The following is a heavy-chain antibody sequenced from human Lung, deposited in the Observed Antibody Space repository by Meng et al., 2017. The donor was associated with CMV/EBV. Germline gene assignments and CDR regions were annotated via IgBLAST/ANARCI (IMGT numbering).Heavy chain of an antibody. V-gene: IGHV1-8*01. D-gene: IGHD2-15*01. CDR2: MNPNSGNT. J-gene: IGHJ5*02. CDR3: ARGYCSGGSCPVFDP. CDR1: GYTFTSYD. Sequence: AAGEQPGAPVNVSCKSSGYTFTSYDINWVRQATGQGLEWMGWMNPNSGNTGYAQKFQGRVTMTRNTSISTAYMELSSLRSEDTAVYYCARGYCSGGSCPVFDPWGQGTLVTVSS.